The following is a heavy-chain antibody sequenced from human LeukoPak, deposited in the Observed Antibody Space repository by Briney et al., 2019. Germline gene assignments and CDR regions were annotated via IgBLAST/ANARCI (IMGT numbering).Heavy chain of an antibody. CDR3: ARDVSDSSGSSFDY. CDR1: GFTFSSYA. Sequence: PGGSLRLSCAASGFTFSSYAMHWVRQAPGKGLEWVAVISYDGSNKYYADSVKGRFTISRDNSKNTLYLQMNSLRAEDTAVYYCARDVSDSSGSSFDYWGQGTLVTVSS. J-gene: IGHJ4*02. D-gene: IGHD3-22*01. CDR2: ISYDGSNK. V-gene: IGHV3-30-3*01.